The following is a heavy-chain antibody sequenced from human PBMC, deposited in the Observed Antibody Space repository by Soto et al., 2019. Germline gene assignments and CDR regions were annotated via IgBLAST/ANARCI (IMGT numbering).Heavy chain of an antibody. Sequence: SVKVSCKASGGTFSSYAISWVRQAPGQGLEWMGGIIPIFGTANYAQKFQGRVTITADESTSTAYMELSSLRSEDTAVYYCARGDGWGSSSFRDYYYGMDVWGQGATVTVSS. D-gene: IGHD6-13*01. CDR1: GGTFSSYA. CDR3: ARGDGWGSSSFRDYYYGMDV. J-gene: IGHJ6*02. CDR2: IIPIFGTA. V-gene: IGHV1-69*13.